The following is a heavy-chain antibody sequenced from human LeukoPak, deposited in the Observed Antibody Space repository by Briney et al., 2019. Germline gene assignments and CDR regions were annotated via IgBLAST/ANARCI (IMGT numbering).Heavy chain of an antibody. Sequence: GASGKVSCKSSGYAFTNYDINWGRQATGQGLEWMGWMNPDSGNTGYAQKFQGRVTITRNTSISTAYMELSSLRSEDTAVYYCARALSSLDKFDPWGQGTLVTVSS. CDR1: GYAFTNYD. V-gene: IGHV1-8*01. CDR2: MNPDSGNT. D-gene: IGHD3-16*02. CDR3: ARALSSLDKFDP. J-gene: IGHJ5*02.